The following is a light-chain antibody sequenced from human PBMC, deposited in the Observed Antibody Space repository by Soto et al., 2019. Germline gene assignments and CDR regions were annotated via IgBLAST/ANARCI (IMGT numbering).Light chain of an antibody. CDR2: GAS. CDR3: QQSYSTPWT. J-gene: IGKJ1*01. CDR1: QSISTY. V-gene: IGKV1-39*01. Sequence: DIQMTQSPSSLSASVGDRVTITCRASQSISTYLNWYQQKPGKAPNPLIYGASSLQSGVPSRFSGSGSGTDFTLTISSLQPEDFATYYCQQSYSTPWTFGQGTKVEIK.